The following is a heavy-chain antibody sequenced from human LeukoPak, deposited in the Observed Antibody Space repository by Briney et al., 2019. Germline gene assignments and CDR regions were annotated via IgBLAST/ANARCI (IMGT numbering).Heavy chain of an antibody. CDR2: IFYNGNT. CDR1: GASISTNTYY. CDR3: ARLNKPGWFDP. D-gene: IGHD1-14*01. Sequence: SETLSLTCTVSGASISTNTYYWAWIRQPPGKGLEWIANIFYNGNTYYNPSLKSRVTTSIDTSNNQFSLKLISVTAADMAVYYCARLNKPGWFDPWGQGTLVTVSS. J-gene: IGHJ5*02. V-gene: IGHV4-39*07.